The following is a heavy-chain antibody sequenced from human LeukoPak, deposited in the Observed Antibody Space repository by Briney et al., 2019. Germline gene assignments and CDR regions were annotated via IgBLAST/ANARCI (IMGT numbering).Heavy chain of an antibody. Sequence: SETLSLTCAVYGGSFSGYHWSWIRQPQGKGLEWIGEIYHSGSNNYNPSLKSRVTISVDTSKNQFSLKLSSVTAADTAVYYCARGFSGSSPGYYFDYWGQGTLVTVSS. CDR2: IYHSGSN. D-gene: IGHD6-6*01. J-gene: IGHJ4*02. V-gene: IGHV4-34*01. CDR1: GGSFSGYH. CDR3: ARGFSGSSPGYYFDY.